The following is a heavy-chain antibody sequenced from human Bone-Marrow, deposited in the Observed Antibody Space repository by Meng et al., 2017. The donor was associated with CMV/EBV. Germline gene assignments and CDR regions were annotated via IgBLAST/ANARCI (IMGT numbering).Heavy chain of an antibody. D-gene: IGHD2-2*01. CDR1: GFTFSSYA. CDR2: IYSGGSST. CDR3: ARGTPAAIWDYYYYGMDV. V-gene: IGHV3-23*03. J-gene: IGHJ6*02. Sequence: GGSLRLSCAASGFTFSSYAMSWVRQAPGKGLEWVSVIYSGGSSTYYADSVKGRFTISRDNSKNTLYLQMNSLRAEDTAVYYCARGTPAAIWDYYYYGMDVCGQGTTVTVSS.